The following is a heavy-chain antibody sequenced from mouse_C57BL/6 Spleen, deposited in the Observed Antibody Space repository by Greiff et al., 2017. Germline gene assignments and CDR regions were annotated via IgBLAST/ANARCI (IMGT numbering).Heavy chain of an antibody. V-gene: IGHV3-6*01. D-gene: IGHD2-1*01. Sequence: VQLQQSGPGLVKPSQSLSLTCSVTGYSITSGYYWNWIRQFPGNKLEWMGYISYDGSNNYNPSLKNRISITRDTSKNQFFLKLNSVTTEDTATYYCARERAYGNSYYFDYWGQGTTLTVSS. CDR1: GYSITSGYY. J-gene: IGHJ2*01. CDR2: ISYDGSN. CDR3: ARERAYGNSYYFDY.